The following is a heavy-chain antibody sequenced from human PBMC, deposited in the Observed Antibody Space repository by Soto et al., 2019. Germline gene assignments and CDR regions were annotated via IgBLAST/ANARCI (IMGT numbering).Heavy chain of an antibody. CDR2: IQSGGTT. Sequence: EVQLVESGGGLVQPGGSLRLSCAASGFTVSSKYMTWVRQAPGKGLEWVSLIQSGGTTYYADSVKGRFTISRDTSENTLHLQRDSLRVEDTAVYYCARDDVLCDGGRCYGIPLDVWGKGPTVNVSS. CDR1: GFTVSSKY. J-gene: IGHJ6*04. CDR3: ARDDVLCDGGRCYGIPLDV. V-gene: IGHV3-66*01. D-gene: IGHD2-15*01.